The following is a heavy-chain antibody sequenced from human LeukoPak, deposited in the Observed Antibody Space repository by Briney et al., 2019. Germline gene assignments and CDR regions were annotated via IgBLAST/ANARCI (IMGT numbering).Heavy chain of an antibody. CDR1: GFTVSSNY. V-gene: IGHV3-53*01. J-gene: IGHJ4*02. Sequence: PGGSLRLSCAASGFTVSSNYMSWVRQAPGKGLEWVSVIYSGGSTYYADSVKGRFTISRDNSKNTLYLQMNSLRAEDTAVYYCAKKTEYITSSSDHWGQGTLVTVSS. D-gene: IGHD6-6*01. CDR2: IYSGGST. CDR3: AKKTEYITSSSDH.